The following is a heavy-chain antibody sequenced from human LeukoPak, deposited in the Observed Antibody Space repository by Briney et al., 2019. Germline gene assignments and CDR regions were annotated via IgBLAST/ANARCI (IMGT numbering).Heavy chain of an antibody. V-gene: IGHV4-31*03. CDR1: GGSISSSNYY. D-gene: IGHD5-24*01. Sequence: SETLSLTCTVSGGSISSSNYYWSWIRQHPGKGLEWIGYIYYSGSTYYSPSLKNRVTISVDTSKNQFSLKLSSVTAADTAVYYCARARRDGYNYFDYWGQGTLVTVSS. CDR2: IYYSGST. J-gene: IGHJ4*02. CDR3: ARARRDGYNYFDY.